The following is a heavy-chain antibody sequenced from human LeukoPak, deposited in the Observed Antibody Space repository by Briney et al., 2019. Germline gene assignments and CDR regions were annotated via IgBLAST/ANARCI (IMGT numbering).Heavy chain of an antibody. CDR1: DYTFTSYG. J-gene: IGHJ6*02. CDR2: ISAYNGNT. D-gene: IGHD2-2*01. CDR3: ARAADDIVVVPAAKRTMDV. V-gene: IGHV1-18*01. Sequence: GASVKVSCKTSDYTFTSYGISWVRQAPGQGLECMRWISAYNGNTNYAQKLQVRVTMTTDTSTSTAYMELRSLRSDDTAVYYCARAADDIVVVPAAKRTMDVWGQGTTVTVSS.